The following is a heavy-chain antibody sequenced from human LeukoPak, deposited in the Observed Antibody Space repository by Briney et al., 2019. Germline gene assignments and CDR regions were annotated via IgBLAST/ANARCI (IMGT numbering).Heavy chain of an antibody. CDR2: IRFDGSNN. CDR3: AKDGGGYYPYYYYYMDV. D-gene: IGHD3-22*01. V-gene: IGHV3-30*02. J-gene: IGHJ6*03. Sequence: GGSLRLSCVASGFTFNSYGIHWVRQAPGKGLEWVAFIRFDGSNNYYADSVKGRFTISRDNSKNTLYLQMNSLRAEDTAVYYCAKDGGGYYPYYYYYMDVWGKGTTVTISS. CDR1: GFTFNSYG.